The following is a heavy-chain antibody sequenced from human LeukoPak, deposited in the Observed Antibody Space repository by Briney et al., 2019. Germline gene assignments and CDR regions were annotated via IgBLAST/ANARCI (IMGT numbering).Heavy chain of an antibody. CDR2: ISSSSSYI. CDR1: GFTFSSYW. V-gene: IGHV3-21*01. Sequence: GGSLRLSCGASGFTFSSYWMHWVRQAPGKGLVWVSSISSSSSYIYYADSVKGRFTISRDNAKNSLYLQMNSLRAEDTAVYYCARASSNYGDYTLVYWGQGTLVTVSS. CDR3: ARASSNYGDYTLVY. D-gene: IGHD4-17*01. J-gene: IGHJ4*02.